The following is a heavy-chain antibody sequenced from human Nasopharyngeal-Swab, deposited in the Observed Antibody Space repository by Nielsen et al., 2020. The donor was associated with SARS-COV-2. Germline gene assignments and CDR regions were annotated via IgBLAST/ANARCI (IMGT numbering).Heavy chain of an antibody. D-gene: IGHD5-12*01. CDR1: GGSISSYY. Sequence: SETLSLTCTVSGGSISSYYWSWIQQPPGKGLEWIGYIYYSGSTNYNTSLKSRVTISVDTSKNQFSLKLSSVTAADTAVYYCARESGGDSGWFDPWGQGTLVTVSS. CDR2: IYYSGST. J-gene: IGHJ5*02. V-gene: IGHV4-59*01. CDR3: ARESGGDSGWFDP.